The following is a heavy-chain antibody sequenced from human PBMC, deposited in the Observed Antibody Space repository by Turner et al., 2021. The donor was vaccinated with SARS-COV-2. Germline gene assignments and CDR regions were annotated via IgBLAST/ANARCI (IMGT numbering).Heavy chain of an antibody. J-gene: IGHJ4*02. CDR2: IHTSGST. CDR1: GGSISTDY. Sequence: QGQLQASGPGLGKPSETLSLTCTVSGGSISTDYWSWIRQPAEKGLEWIGRIHTSGSTDYNPSLKSRVTMSVDTSKNQVSLKLSSVTAADTAVYYCARDGASGWFVGYWGQGTLVTVS. D-gene: IGHD6-19*01. CDR3: ARDGASGWFVGY. V-gene: IGHV4-4*07.